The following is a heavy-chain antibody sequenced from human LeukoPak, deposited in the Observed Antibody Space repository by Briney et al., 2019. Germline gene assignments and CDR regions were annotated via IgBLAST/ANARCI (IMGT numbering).Heavy chain of an antibody. CDR3: ARDDGGSSSSRYYYYMDV. D-gene: IGHD6-6*01. Sequence: SQTLSLTCTVSGDSLSTCSYYWSWIPQPAGKGLDWIVRIYTSGSTNYNPSLKSRVTISLDTSKNQFSLKLSSVTAADTAVYYCARDDGGSSSSRYYYYMDVWGKGTTVTVSS. V-gene: IGHV4-61*02. J-gene: IGHJ6*03. CDR1: GDSLSTCSYY. CDR2: IYTSGST.